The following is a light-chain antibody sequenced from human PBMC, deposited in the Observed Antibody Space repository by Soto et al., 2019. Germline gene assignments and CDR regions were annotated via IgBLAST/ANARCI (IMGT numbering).Light chain of an antibody. J-gene: IGLJ3*02. CDR3: QPWGTGPGV. CDR1: SGHSSYA. Sequence: QLVLTQSPSASASLGASVRLTCTLSSGHSSYAIAWHQQQPEKGPRYLMKLDSDGSHSKGDGIPDRCSGSSSGAARYLTISSRQSADEYDYYCQPWGTGPGVFGGGTTVTVL. CDR2: LDSDGSH. V-gene: IGLV4-69*01.